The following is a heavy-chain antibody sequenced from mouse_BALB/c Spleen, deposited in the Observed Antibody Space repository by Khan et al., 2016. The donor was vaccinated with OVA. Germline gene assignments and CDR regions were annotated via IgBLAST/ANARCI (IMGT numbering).Heavy chain of an antibody. CDR3: ARGYFGNYEFAY. CDR1: GYTFTSYW. J-gene: IGHJ3*01. V-gene: IGHV1S132*01. CDR2: IFPGTGTT. D-gene: IGHD2-1*01. Sequence: QVQLQQSGAELVKPGASVKLSCKTSGYTFTSYWIQWVKQRPGQGLGWIGQIFPGTGTTYYNENFKGKATLTEDTSSNTAYMQFSSLTSEDSAVYFCARGYFGNYEFAYWGRGTLVTVSP.